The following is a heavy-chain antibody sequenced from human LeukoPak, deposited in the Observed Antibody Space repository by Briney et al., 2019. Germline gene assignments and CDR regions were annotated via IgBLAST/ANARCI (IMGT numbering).Heavy chain of an antibody. CDR1: GYTFINYA. CDR3: ARGSPYDSSGSPYYYYYMDV. Sequence: ASVKVSCKASGYTFINYAMHWVRQAPGQRLEWMGWINAGNGNTKFSQKFQGRVTITRDTSASTAYMELSSLRSEDTAVYYCARGSPYDSSGSPYYYYYMDVWGKGTTVTVSS. CDR2: INAGNGNT. J-gene: IGHJ6*03. V-gene: IGHV1-3*01. D-gene: IGHD3-22*01.